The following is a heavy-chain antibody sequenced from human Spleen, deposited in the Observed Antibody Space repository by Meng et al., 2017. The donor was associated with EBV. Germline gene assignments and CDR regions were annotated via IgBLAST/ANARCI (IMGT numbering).Heavy chain of an antibody. CDR3: ARGRIVVVPAARVRFDP. D-gene: IGHD2-2*01. J-gene: IGHJ5*02. CDR1: GGSFSGHY. CDR2: INHSGST. Sequence: QAHLQQWCAGLLQPSETLALTCAVYGGSFSGHYWSWIRQPPGKGLEWSGEINHSGSTNYNPSLKSRVTISVDTSKNQFSLKLSSVTAADTAVYYCARGRIVVVPAARVRFDPWGQGTLVTVSS. V-gene: IGHV4-34*01.